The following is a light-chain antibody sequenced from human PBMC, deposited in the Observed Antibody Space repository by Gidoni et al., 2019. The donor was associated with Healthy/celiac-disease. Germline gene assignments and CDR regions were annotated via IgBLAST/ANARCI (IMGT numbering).Light chain of an antibody. CDR2: GAS. CDR1: QSVNSN. Sequence: EIVMTQSPATLSVSPGERATLSCRASQSVNSNLAWYQQKPGQAPRLLIYGASTRATGIPARFSGSGSGTEFTLTISSLQSEDFAVYYCQQYNNWPPFTFXPXTKVDIK. CDR3: QQYNNWPPFT. V-gene: IGKV3-15*01. J-gene: IGKJ3*01.